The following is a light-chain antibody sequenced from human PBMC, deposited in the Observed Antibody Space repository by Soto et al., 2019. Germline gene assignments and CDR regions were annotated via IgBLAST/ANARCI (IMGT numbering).Light chain of an antibody. Sequence: QSALTQPASVSGSPGQSITISCTGTSSDIGDSNYVSWYQQHPGKAPKLVIYDVSNRPSGVSNRFSGSKSANTASLTISGLQAEDEADYYCSSFRSNSTSYVFGTGTKVTVL. J-gene: IGLJ1*01. CDR2: DVS. CDR1: SSDIGDSNY. V-gene: IGLV2-14*03. CDR3: SSFRSNSTSYV.